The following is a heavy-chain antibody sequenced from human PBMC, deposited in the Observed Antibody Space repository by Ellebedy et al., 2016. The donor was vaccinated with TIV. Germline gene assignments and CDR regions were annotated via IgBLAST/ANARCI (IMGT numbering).Heavy chain of an antibody. V-gene: IGHV3-21*04. CDR1: GFTFNTYS. CDR2: ISSSSSYI. J-gene: IGHJ4*02. CDR3: ARGGRKTSYFWQY. Sequence: GESLKISCAASGFTFNTYSMNWVRQAPGKGLEWVSSISSSSSYIYYADSVKGRFTVSRDNTENSMYLQMNSLRADDTGVYYCARGGRKTSYFWQYWGQGTPLTVSP. D-gene: IGHD1-14*01.